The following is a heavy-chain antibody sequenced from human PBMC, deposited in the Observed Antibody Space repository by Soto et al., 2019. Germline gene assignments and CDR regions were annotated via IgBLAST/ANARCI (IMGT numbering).Heavy chain of an antibody. V-gene: IGHV4-31*03. CDR2: IYYSGST. Sequence: SETLSLTCTVSGGSISSGGYYWSWIRQHPGKGLEWIGYIYYSGSTYYNPSLKSRVTISVDTSKNQFSLKLSSVTAADTAVYYCARAPYYGILTGYYLYYYYMDVWGKGTTVTVS. D-gene: IGHD3-9*01. J-gene: IGHJ6*03. CDR3: ARAPYYGILTGYYLYYYYMDV. CDR1: GGSISSGGYY.